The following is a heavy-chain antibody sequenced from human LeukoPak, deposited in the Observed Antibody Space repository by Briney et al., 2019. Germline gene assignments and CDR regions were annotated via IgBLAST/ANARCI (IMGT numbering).Heavy chain of an antibody. J-gene: IGHJ5*02. CDR3: AGYDFWSGHHLSS. D-gene: IGHD3-3*01. Sequence: SVKVSCKASGGTFSSYAISWVRQAPGQGLEWMGRIIPILGIANYAQKFQGRVTITADKSTSTAYMELSSLRSEDTAVYYCAGYDFWSGHHLSSWGQGTLVTVSS. CDR1: GGTFSSYA. V-gene: IGHV1-69*04. CDR2: IIPILGIA.